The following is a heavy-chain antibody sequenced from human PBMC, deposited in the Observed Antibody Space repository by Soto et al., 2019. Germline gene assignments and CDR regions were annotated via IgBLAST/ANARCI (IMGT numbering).Heavy chain of an antibody. CDR3: ARVYGSGSYIAFDF. J-gene: IGHJ3*01. D-gene: IGHD3-10*01. CDR1: GYTFTHYG. CDR2: ISALNGNT. Sequence: QVQLVQSGAEVKKPGASVKVSCKASGYTFTHYGISWVRQAPGQGLAWMGWISALNGNTKYVDNFQDRVTMTTDTSTNTSYMEVRSLRSDDTAMHYCARVYGSGSYIAFDFWGQGTMVTVSS. V-gene: IGHV1-18*01.